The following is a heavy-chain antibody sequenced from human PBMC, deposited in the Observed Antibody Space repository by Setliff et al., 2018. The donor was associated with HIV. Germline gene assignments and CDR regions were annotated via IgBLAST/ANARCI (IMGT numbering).Heavy chain of an antibody. J-gene: IGHJ3*02. V-gene: IGHV1-18*01. D-gene: IGHD3-22*01. CDR2: INTYNDNT. CDR3: ARQHYFDSGGLGAFDI. CDR1: GYTFTTYG. Sequence: ASVKVSCKASGYTFTTYGINWVRQAPGQGLEWMGWINTYNDNTNYAQNLQGRVTLTTDTSTSTAYMELRSLRSDDTAVYYCARQHYFDSGGLGAFDIWGQGTMVT.